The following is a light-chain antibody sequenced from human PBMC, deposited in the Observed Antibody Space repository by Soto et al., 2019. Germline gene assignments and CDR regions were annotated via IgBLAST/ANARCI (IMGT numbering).Light chain of an antibody. Sequence: EIVLTQSPGTLSLSPGERASLTCRASQNVRSTSLAWYQHKSGQAPRLLIYDASSRATGIPDRFSGSGSGTDFTLTISRLEPEDFAVYYCQQYGSPPLTFGQGTKVDIK. CDR2: DAS. CDR3: QQYGSPPLT. CDR1: QNVRSTS. J-gene: IGKJ1*01. V-gene: IGKV3-20*01.